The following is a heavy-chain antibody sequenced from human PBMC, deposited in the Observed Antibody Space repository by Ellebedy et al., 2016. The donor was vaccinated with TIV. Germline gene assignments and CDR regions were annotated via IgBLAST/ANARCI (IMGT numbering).Heavy chain of an antibody. D-gene: IGHD4-17*01. Sequence: GGSLRLSCTASGFSFRSYWMSWVRQAPGKGLEWVANINQDGSERFYVDSVKGRFTMSRDNAKNSLYLQMNSLRAEDTAVYYCATDGSYGDFRSPAHAFVMWGQGTMVAVSS. CDR2: INQDGSER. CDR3: ATDGSYGDFRSPAHAFVM. CDR1: GFSFRSYW. V-gene: IGHV3-7*01. J-gene: IGHJ3*02.